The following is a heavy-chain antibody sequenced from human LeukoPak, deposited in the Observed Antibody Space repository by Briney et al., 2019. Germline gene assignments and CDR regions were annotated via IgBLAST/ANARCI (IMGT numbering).Heavy chain of an antibody. J-gene: IGHJ4*02. V-gene: IGHV4-59*01. CDR1: GGSISSYY. CDR3: ARDFSGSGHFDY. D-gene: IGHD2-15*01. Sequence: SETLSLTGTGSGGSISSYYWGWIRQPPGKGLEWIGYIYYSGSTNYNPSLKSRVTISVDTSKNQFSLKLSSVTAADTAVYYCARDFSGSGHFDYWGQGTLVTVSS. CDR2: IYYSGST.